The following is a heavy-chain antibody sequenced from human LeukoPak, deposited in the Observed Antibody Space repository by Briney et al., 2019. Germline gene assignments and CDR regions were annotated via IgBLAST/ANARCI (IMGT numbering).Heavy chain of an antibody. CDR2: ISYDGVHK. CDR1: GCIFSSYG. J-gene: IGHJ4*01. D-gene: IGHD4-23*01. CDR3: AKSVDYGGYSDY. Sequence: WETLRLSCAASGCIFSSYGRHWIRQPAGKGLEWMAFISYDGVHKYYADSVKGRFTISRDNHENTLHLQMNSPGTEDKDVYYCAKSVDYGGYSDYWGPGALVTVSS. V-gene: IGHV3-30*18.